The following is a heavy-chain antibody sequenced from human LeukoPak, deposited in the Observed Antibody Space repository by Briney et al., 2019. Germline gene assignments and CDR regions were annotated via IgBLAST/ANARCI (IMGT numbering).Heavy chain of an antibody. Sequence: ASVKVSCKASVYTFTGYYMHWVRQAPGQGLEWMGWINPNSGGTNYAQKFQGRVTMTRDTSISTAYMELSGLRSDDTAVYYCARARSGSYLYGYWGQGTLVTVSS. CDR2: INPNSGGT. D-gene: IGHD1-26*01. V-gene: IGHV1-2*02. CDR3: ARARSGSYLYGY. J-gene: IGHJ4*02. CDR1: VYTFTGYY.